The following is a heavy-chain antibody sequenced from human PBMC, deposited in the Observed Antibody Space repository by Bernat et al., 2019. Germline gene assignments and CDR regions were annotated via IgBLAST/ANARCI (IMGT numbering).Heavy chain of an antibody. CDR1: GFTFSDYY. CDR2: ISSSSSYT. Sequence: QVQLVESGGGLVKPGGSLRLSCAASGFTFSDYYMSWIRQAPGKGLEWVSYISSSSSYTNYADSVKGRFTISRDNAKNSLYLQMNSLRAEDTAVYYCARDSDYYESSGYSMTDYWGQGTLVTVSS. CDR3: ARDSDYYESSGYSMTDY. J-gene: IGHJ4*02. V-gene: IGHV3-11*05. D-gene: IGHD3-22*01.